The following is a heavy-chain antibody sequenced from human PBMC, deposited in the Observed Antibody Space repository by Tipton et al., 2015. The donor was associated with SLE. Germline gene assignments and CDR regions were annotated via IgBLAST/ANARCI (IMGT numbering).Heavy chain of an antibody. J-gene: IGHJ4*02. V-gene: IGHV3-53*05. Sequence: LSLTCAASGFIVSSDYMSWIRLAPGRGLEWVSAIYSGGGTFYADSVKGRFTISRDTSKNTLYLQMNSLRDEDTAVYYCAARSGRGCYYFDSWGQGTLVSLSS. CDR3: AARSGRGCYYFDS. CDR2: IYSGGGT. D-gene: IGHD6-19*01. CDR1: GFIVSSDY.